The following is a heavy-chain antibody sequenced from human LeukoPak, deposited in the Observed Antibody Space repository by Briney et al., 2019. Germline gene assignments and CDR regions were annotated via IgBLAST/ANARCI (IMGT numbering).Heavy chain of an antibody. CDR2: INSDVSST. D-gene: IGHD3-3*01. CDR3: ARVINYDFWSGYYPLDY. J-gene: IGHJ4*02. CDR1: GFTFSSYW. Sequence: GGSLRLSCAASGFTFSSYWMHWVRQAPGKGLVWVSRINSDVSSTSYADSVKGRFTISRDNAKNTLYLQMNSLRAEDTAVYYCARVINYDFWSGYYPLDYWGQGTLVTVSS. V-gene: IGHV3-74*01.